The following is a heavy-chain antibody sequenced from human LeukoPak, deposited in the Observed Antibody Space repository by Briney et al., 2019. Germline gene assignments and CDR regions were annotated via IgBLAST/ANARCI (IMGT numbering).Heavy chain of an antibody. CDR1: GYTFTSYG. D-gene: IGHD1-26*01. Sequence: ASVNVFCKASGYTFTSYGISWVRQPPGQGLEWMGWISAYNGNTNYAQKLQGRVTMTTDTSTSTAYMELRSLRSDDTAVYYCARDLGQWELRYFDYWGQGTLVTVSS. CDR3: ARDLGQWELRYFDY. V-gene: IGHV1-18*01. CDR2: ISAYNGNT. J-gene: IGHJ4*02.